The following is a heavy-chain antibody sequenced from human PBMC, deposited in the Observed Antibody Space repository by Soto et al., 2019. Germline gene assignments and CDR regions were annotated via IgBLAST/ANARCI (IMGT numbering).Heavy chain of an antibody. CDR1: GGSISSGGYY. Sequence: QVQLQESGPGLVKPSQTLSLTCTVSGGSISSGGYYWSWIRQHPGKGLEWIGYIYYSGSTYYNPSLKSRVTISVDTSKNQFSLKLRSVTAADTAVYYCARAKMGIAAAVNWFDPWGKGTLVPVS. CDR3: ARAKMGIAAAVNWFDP. CDR2: IYYSGST. V-gene: IGHV4-31*03. D-gene: IGHD6-13*01. J-gene: IGHJ5*02.